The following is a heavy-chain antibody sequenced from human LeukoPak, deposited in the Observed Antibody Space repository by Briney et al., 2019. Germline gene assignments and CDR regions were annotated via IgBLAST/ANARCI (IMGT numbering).Heavy chain of an antibody. CDR3: ARDYYGTTNWFDP. D-gene: IGHD3-10*01. V-gene: IGHV4-59*01. CDR1: GGSFSGYY. CDR2: IYYSGST. J-gene: IGHJ5*02. Sequence: SETLSLTCAVYGGSFSGYYWSWIRQPPGKGLEWIGYIYYSGSTNYNPSLKSRVTISVDTSKNQFSLKLSSVTAADTAVYYCARDYYGTTNWFDPWGQGTLVTVSS.